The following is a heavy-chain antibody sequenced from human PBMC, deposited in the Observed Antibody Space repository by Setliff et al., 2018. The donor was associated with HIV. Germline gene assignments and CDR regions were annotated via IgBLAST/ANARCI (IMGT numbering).Heavy chain of an antibody. D-gene: IGHD1-7*01. Sequence: GGSLRLSCAASGFTFSDYWMHWVRQAPGKGLVWVSRITGDGSSTRYADSVNGRFTISRDNAKNTMYLEMNSLRAEDTAVYYCTRDYAFDWNSVMDVWGKGTTVTVSS. CDR3: TRDYAFDWNSVMDV. V-gene: IGHV3-74*01. CDR2: ITGDGSST. J-gene: IGHJ6*03. CDR1: GFTFSDYW.